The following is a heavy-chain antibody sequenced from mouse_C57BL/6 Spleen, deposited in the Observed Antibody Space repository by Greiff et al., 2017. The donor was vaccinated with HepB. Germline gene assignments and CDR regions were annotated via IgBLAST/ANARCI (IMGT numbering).Heavy chain of an antibody. CDR1: GYTFTDYE. V-gene: IGHV1-15*01. D-gene: IGHD2-5*01. Sequence: QVQLQQSGAELVRPGASVTLSCKASGYTFTDYEMHWVKQTPVHGLEWIGAIDPETGGTAYNQKFKGKAILTADKSSSTAYMELRSLTSEDSAVYYCEAYYSNYGYYAMDYWGQGTSVTVSS. CDR2: IDPETGGT. J-gene: IGHJ4*01. CDR3: EAYYSNYGYYAMDY.